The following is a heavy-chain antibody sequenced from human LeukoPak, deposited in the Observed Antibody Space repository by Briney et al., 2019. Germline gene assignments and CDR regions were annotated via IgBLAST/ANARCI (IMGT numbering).Heavy chain of an antibody. V-gene: IGHV3-11*06. CDR1: RFTFSDYC. Sequence: PGGSLRLSCAASRFTFSDYCMSWIRQAPGKGLEWVSYISSSSSYTNYADSVKGRFTISRDNAKNSLYLQMNSLRAEDTAVYYCARVSCSGGSCYYFDCWGQGTLVTVSS. CDR3: ARVSCSGGSCYYFDC. D-gene: IGHD2-15*01. CDR2: ISSSSSYT. J-gene: IGHJ4*02.